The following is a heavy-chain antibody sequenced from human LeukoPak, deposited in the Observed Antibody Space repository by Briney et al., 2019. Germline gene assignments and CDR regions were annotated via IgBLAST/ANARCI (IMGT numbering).Heavy chain of an antibody. V-gene: IGHV3-64*01. J-gene: IGHJ4*02. CDR1: GFTFSSYW. D-gene: IGHD3-22*01. CDR3: ARRAGDYSHPYDY. Sequence: GGSLRLSCAASGFTFSSYWMSWVRQAPGKGLEYVSAISSNGGSTYYANSVKGRFTISRDNSKNTLYLQMGSLRAEDTAMYYCARRAGDYSHPYDYWGQGTLVTVSS. CDR2: ISSNGGST.